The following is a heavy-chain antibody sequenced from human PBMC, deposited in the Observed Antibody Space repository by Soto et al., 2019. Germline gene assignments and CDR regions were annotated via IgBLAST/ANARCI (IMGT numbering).Heavy chain of an antibody. CDR2: IHPGDADI. CDR1: GYIFTNYW. V-gene: IGHV5-51*01. CDR3: TSRARRNSEGSLAHFYGMDV. J-gene: IGHJ6*02. Sequence: GESLKISCQTSGYIFTNYWIAWVRQVPGEGPEWMGIIHPGDADIRYSPSVQGQVTISADESIGTAYLQWGSLKAADTAIYYCTSRARRNSEGSLAHFYGMDVWGQGTTVTVSS. D-gene: IGHD1-7*01.